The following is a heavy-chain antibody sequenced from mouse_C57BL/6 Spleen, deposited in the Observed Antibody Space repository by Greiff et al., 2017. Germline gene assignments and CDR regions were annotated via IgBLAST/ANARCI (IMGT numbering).Heavy chain of an antibody. J-gene: IGHJ2*01. V-gene: IGHV14-4*01. CDR2: IDPANGDT. D-gene: IGHD4-1*01. CDR3: TTTGTGDY. CDR1: GFNIKDDY. Sequence: EVQLQQSGAELVRPGASVKLSCTASGFNIKDDYMHWVKQRPEQGLEWIGWIDPANGDTEYASKFQGKATITADTSSNTAYLQLSSLTSEDTAVYYCTTTGTGDYWGQGTTLTVSS.